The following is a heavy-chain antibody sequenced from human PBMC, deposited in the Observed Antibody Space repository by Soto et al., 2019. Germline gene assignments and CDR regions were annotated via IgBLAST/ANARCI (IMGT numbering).Heavy chain of an antibody. CDR3: ARGGSTHYYYGLDV. CDR2: VAASGST. V-gene: IGHV4-4*07. Sequence: SETLSLTCTVSGGSISGFFWTWFRQPPGMPLEGLGHVAASGSTAYNPSLRSRLSLSLDVSKNRFSLELTSVTAADTATYFCARGGSTHYYYGLDVWGQGTTVTVSS. CDR1: GGSISGFF. J-gene: IGHJ6*02.